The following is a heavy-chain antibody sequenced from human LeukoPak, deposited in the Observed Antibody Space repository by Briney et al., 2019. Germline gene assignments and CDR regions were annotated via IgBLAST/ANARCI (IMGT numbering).Heavy chain of an antibody. V-gene: IGHV4-31*03. CDR2: IYYSGST. CDR1: GGSLSRGGYY. J-gene: IGHJ5*02. D-gene: IGHD2-15*01. Sequence: PSETLSLTCTVSGGSLSRGGYYWSWIRQHPGKGLGWIGYIYYSGSTYYNPSLKSRVTISVDTSKNQFSLKLSPVTAADTAVYYCASQVVVAARGIWLDPWGQGTLVTVSS. CDR3: ASQVVVAARGIWLDP.